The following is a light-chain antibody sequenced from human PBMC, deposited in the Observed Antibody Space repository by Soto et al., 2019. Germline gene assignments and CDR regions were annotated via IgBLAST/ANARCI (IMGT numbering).Light chain of an antibody. CDR1: QGISSW. J-gene: IGKJ1*01. Sequence: IQMTQSPSTRSASVGDTVPITCRASQGISSWFAWYQQKPGKAPKLLINKASSLESGVPSRFSGSGSGTEFTLTIASLQPDDFATYYCQQYETFSGTFGPGTKVDI. V-gene: IGKV1-5*03. CDR2: KAS. CDR3: QQYETFSGT.